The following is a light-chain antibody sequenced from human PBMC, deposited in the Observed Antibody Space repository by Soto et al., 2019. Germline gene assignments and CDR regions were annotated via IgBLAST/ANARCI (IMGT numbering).Light chain of an antibody. Sequence: QSVLTQPPSVTGAPGQRVTISCTGSHSDIGAGYGVHWYQQFPHSAPKLLIYDTTNRPSGVPDRFSGSRSGTSASLAITGRQAEDEDDYYCQSFDSSRIGLLFGGGTKLTVL. CDR1: HSDIGAGYG. CDR2: DTT. V-gene: IGLV1-40*01. J-gene: IGLJ2*01. CDR3: QSFDSSRIGLL.